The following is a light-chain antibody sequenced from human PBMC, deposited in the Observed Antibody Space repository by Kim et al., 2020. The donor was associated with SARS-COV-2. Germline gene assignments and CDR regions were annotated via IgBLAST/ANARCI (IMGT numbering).Light chain of an antibody. CDR2: YDS. Sequence: SYELTQPPSVSVAPGKTARITCGGNNIGSKSVHWYQQKPGQAPVLVIYYDSDRPSGIPERFSGSNSGNTATLTISRVEARDEVDYYCQVWDSSSDHVVFGGGTQLTVL. V-gene: IGLV3-21*04. CDR1: NIGSKS. J-gene: IGLJ2*01. CDR3: QVWDSSSDHVV.